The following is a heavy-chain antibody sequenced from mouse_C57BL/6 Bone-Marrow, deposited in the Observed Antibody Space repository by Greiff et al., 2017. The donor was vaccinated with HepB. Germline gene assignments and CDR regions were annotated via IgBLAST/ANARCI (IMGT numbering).Heavy chain of an antibody. CDR1: GYTFTDYY. CDR2: INPYNGGT. D-gene: IGHD2-5*01. J-gene: IGHJ3*01. Sequence: EVQLQQSGPVLVKPGASVKMSCKASGYTFTDYYMNWVKQSHGKSLEWIGVINPYNGGTGYNQKFKGKATLTVDKSSSTAYMELNSLTSEDSAVYYCARPYSNYGFAYWGQGTLVTVSA. V-gene: IGHV1-19*01. CDR3: ARPYSNYGFAY.